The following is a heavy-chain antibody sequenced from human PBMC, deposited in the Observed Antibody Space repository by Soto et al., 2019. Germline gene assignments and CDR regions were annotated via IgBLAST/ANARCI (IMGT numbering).Heavy chain of an antibody. D-gene: IGHD2-21*02. V-gene: IGHV4-30-4*01. J-gene: IGHJ6*02. Sequence: QVQLQESGPGLVRPSQTLSLTCTVSGGSISTDHYHWTWIRQTPGKALGWIGYIHYRGSIHFNLSLQSRVSMSVDTSKNLFSLKLSSVTAADTAVYFCAREDDGGDRDYYGLDVWGQGTTVTVSS. CDR2: IHYRGSI. CDR1: GGSISTDHYH. CDR3: AREDDGGDRDYYGLDV.